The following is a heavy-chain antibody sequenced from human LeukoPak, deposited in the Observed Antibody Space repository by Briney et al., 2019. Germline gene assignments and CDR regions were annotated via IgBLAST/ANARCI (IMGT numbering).Heavy chain of an antibody. V-gene: IGHV1-46*01. CDR1: GHTFTSYY. CDR2: INPSGGST. CDR3: ARDLRPSYYYGSGSYQLDY. J-gene: IGHJ4*02. D-gene: IGHD3-10*01. Sequence: ASVKVSCKASGHTFTSYYMHWVRQAPGQGLEWMGIINPSGGSTSYAQKFQGRVTMTRDTSTSTVYMELSSLRSEDTAVYYCARDLRPSYYYGSGSYQLDYWGQGTLVTVSS.